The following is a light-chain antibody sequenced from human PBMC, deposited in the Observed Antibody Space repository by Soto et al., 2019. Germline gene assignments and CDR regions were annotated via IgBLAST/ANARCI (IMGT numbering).Light chain of an antibody. CDR1: QSISSY. J-gene: IGKJ5*01. V-gene: IGKV1-39*01. CDR3: QQSYSTPHT. Sequence: DIQMTQSPSSLSASVGDRVTNTCRASQSISSYLNWYHQKPVKAPKLLIYAASSLQSGVPSRFSGSGSGTDFTLTISSLQPEDFATYYCQQSYSTPHTFGQGTRLEI. CDR2: AAS.